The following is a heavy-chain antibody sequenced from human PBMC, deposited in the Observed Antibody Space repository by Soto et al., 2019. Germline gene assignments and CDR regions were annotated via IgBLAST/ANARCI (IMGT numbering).Heavy chain of an antibody. CDR1: GDSISSGAYY. CDR2: IYYSGDT. V-gene: IGHV4-39*01. Sequence: PSETLSLTCTVSGDSISSGAYYWGWVRQPPGKGLEWIGSIYYSGDTYQNPSLKSRVTISGDTSKNQLSLKMISVTAADTAVYYCARPTGEWVVSNWYYWGQGTLVTVSS. D-gene: IGHD6-19*01. J-gene: IGHJ4*02. CDR3: ARPTGEWVVSNWYY.